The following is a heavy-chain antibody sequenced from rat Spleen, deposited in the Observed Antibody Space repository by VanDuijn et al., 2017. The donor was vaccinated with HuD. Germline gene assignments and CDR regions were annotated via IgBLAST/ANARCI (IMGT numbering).Heavy chain of an antibody. Sequence: QVQLKESGPGLVQPSQTLSLTCTVSGFSLSTYHVSWVRQPPGKSLVWMGTIWAGGGTNYNSAVQSRLSISRDTSKSQVFLKMNSLQTEDTAIYFCTRSMAYWGQGTLVTVSS. J-gene: IGHJ3*01. V-gene: IGHV2-13*01. CDR1: GFSLSTYH. CDR2: IWAGGGT. CDR3: TRSMAY.